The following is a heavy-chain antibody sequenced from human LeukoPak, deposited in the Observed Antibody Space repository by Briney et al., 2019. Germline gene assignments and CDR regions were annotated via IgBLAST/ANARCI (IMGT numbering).Heavy chain of an antibody. D-gene: IGHD3-3*01. CDR3: AKGYGFGTDL. Sequence: GGSLRLSCAAPGFTFSTYGMHWARQAPGKGLEWVAFIRYDGSKQYYVDSVKGRFTVSRDNSKNTLYLQMNSLRPEDTAVYYCAKGYGFGTDLWVQGTLVTVSS. V-gene: IGHV3-30*02. J-gene: IGHJ4*02. CDR2: IRYDGSKQ. CDR1: GFTFSTYG.